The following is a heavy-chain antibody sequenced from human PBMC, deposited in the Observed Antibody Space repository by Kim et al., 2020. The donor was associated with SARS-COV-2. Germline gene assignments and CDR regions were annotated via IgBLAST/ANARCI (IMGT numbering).Heavy chain of an antibody. D-gene: IGHD3-9*01. V-gene: IGHV1-3*01. CDR2: INAGNGNT. CDR1: GYTFTSYA. Sequence: ASVKVSCKASGYTFTSYAMHWVRQAPGQRLEWMGWINAGNGNTKYSQKFQGRVTITRDTSASTAYMELSSLRSEDTAVYYCARGYDDILTEVLGFPFHHTYNWFDPWGQGTLVTVSS. CDR3: ARGYDDILTEVLGFPFHHTYNWFDP. J-gene: IGHJ5*02.